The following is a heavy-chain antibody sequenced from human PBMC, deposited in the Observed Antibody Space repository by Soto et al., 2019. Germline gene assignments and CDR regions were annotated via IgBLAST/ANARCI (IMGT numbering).Heavy chain of an antibody. CDR3: ARDHKEAFDI. CDR1: GGSISSYF. J-gene: IGHJ3*02. V-gene: IGHV4-59*01. CDR2: MYFNEST. Sequence: PSETLFLTCTVSGGSISSYFLNWIRQAPGKGLEWIGYMYFNESTNYNPSLKSRVTISLDTSKSLFSLKLNSVTAADTAVYYCARDHKEAFDIWGQGTLVTVSS.